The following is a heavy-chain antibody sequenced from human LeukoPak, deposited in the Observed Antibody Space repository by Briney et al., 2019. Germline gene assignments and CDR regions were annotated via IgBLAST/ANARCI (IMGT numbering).Heavy chain of an antibody. CDR1: GFTFSTYW. CDR3: ARGTGDPQRFDP. J-gene: IGHJ5*02. V-gene: IGHV3-74*01. CDR2: ISSDAITT. D-gene: IGHD4-17*01. Sequence: QPGGSLRLSCAASGFTFSTYWMHWVRQAPGKGLVWVSRISSDAITTNYADSVKGRFTISRDNAKNSLYLQMNSLRDEDTAVYYCARGTGDPQRFDPWGQGTLVTVSS.